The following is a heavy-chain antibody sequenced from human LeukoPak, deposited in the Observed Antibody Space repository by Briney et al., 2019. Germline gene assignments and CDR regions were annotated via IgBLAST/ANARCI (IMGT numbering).Heavy chain of an antibody. J-gene: IGHJ4*02. CDR2: MNPNSGNT. Sequence: ASVKVSCKASGYTFTSYDINWVRQATGQGLEWMGWMNPNSGNTGYAQKFQGRVTMTRNTSISTAYMELSSLRSEDTAVYYCARVRRYCSGGSCLSVDYFDYWGQGTLVTVSS. D-gene: IGHD2-15*01. V-gene: IGHV1-8*01. CDR3: ARVRRYCSGGSCLSVDYFDY. CDR1: GYTFTSYD.